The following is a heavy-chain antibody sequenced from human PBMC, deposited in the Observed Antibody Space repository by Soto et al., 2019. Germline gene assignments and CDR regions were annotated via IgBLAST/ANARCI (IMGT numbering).Heavy chain of an antibody. V-gene: IGHV4-39*01. CDR2: IFYSGST. D-gene: IGHD2-15*01. CDR1: GGTISSSGYY. Sequence: SETQSLTCTVSGGTISSSGYYWVWIRQPPGKGLEWIGSIFYSGSTYYNPSLKSRVTISVDTSKNQFSLKLSSVTAADTAVYYCARHLSYCSAGSCYSDFPYYGMDVWGQGTTVTVSS. CDR3: ARHLSYCSAGSCYSDFPYYGMDV. J-gene: IGHJ6*02.